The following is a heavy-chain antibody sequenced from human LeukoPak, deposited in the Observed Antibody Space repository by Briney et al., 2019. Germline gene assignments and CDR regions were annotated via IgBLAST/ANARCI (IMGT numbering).Heavy chain of an antibody. CDR1: GGSISSGGYY. V-gene: IGHV4-30-2*01. Sequence: SETLSLTCTVSGGSISSGGYYWSWIRQPPGKGLEWIGYIYHSGSTYYNPSLKSRVTISVDRSKNQFSLKLSSVTAADTAVYYCAREAPIFGVPTRDAFDIWGQGTMVTVSS. D-gene: IGHD3-3*01. CDR2: IYHSGST. CDR3: AREAPIFGVPTRDAFDI. J-gene: IGHJ3*02.